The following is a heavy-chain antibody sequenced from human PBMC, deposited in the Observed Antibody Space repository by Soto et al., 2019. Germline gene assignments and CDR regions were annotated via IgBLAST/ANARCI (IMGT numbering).Heavy chain of an antibody. J-gene: IGHJ6*02. V-gene: IGHV3-23*01. D-gene: IGHD4-4*01. CDR1: GFTFSTHA. Sequence: EVQLLESGGGLVQPGGSLRLSCAVSGFTFSTHAMSWVRQAPGKGLEWVSGTSATGSTTYYADSVKGRFTISRDNAKNSLYLQMNTLRDEDTAVYYCARDRKPSSYIGLDVWGQGTTVTVSS. CDR2: TSATGSTT. CDR3: ARDRKPSSYIGLDV.